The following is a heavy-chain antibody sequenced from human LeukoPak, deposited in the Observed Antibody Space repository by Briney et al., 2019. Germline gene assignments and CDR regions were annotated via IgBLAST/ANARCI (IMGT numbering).Heavy chain of an antibody. J-gene: IGHJ4*02. CDR3: ARASGGYAGFDY. D-gene: IGHD5-12*01. V-gene: IGHV4-30-2*01. CDR2: IYQSGST. Sequence: PSETLSLTCAVSGGSISSGGYSWSWIRQPPGKGLEWIGYIYQSGSTYYNPSLKSRVTISVDRSKNQFSLKLSSVTAADTAVYYCARASGGYAGFDYWGQGTLVTVSS. CDR1: GGSISSGGYS.